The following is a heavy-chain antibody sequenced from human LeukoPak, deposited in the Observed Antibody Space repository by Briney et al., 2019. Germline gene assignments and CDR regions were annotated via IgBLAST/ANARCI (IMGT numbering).Heavy chain of an antibody. J-gene: IGHJ5*02. Sequence: GASVKVSCKASGFTFTNSAMQWVRQARGQRLEWIGWIVVGSGNTNYAQKFQARVTMTRDTSISTAYMELSRLRSDDTAVYYCARDIKRSRARWENLGFDPWGQGTLVTVSS. D-gene: IGHD1-26*01. CDR3: ARDIKRSRARWENLGFDP. V-gene: IGHV1-58*02. CDR2: IVVGSGNT. CDR1: GFTFTNSA.